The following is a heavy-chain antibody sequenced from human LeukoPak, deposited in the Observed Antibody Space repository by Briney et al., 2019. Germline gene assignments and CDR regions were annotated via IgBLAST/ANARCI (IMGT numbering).Heavy chain of an antibody. D-gene: IGHD5-24*01. J-gene: IGHJ4*02. CDR3: ATRYVGEMATIRSDY. CDR2: ISGSGGST. Sequence: GGSLRLSCAASGLTFSSYAMSWVRQAPGKGLEWVSGISGSGGSTYYADSVKGRFTISRDNSKNTLYLQMNSLRAEDTAVFYCATRYVGEMATIRSDYWGQGTLVTVSS. CDR1: GLTFSSYA. V-gene: IGHV3-23*01.